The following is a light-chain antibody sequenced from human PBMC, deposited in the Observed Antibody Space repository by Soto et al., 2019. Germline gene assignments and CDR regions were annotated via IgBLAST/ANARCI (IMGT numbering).Light chain of an antibody. V-gene: IGLV2-11*01. J-gene: IGLJ1*01. CDR2: DVS. CDR3: CSYAGSPRYV. Sequence: QSALTQPRSVSGSPGQSVTISCTGTSSDVGGYNYVSWYQQHPGKAPKVMIYDVSERPSGVPDRFSGSKSGNTASLTISGLQVEYEADYYCCSYAGSPRYVFGTWTKLTVL. CDR1: SSDVGGYNY.